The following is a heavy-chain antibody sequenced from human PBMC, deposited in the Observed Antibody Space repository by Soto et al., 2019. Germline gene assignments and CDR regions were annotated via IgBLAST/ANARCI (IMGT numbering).Heavy chain of an antibody. CDR3: AKGDSGNFDP. CDR1: GGSISSYY. Sequence: QVQLQESGPGLVKPSETLSLTCTVSGGSISSYYWSWIRQPPGKGLEWIGYIYYSGSTNYNPSLKSRVTISVDTSKNQFSLKLSSVTAADTAVYYCAKGDSGNFDPWGQGTLVTVSS. V-gene: IGHV4-59*01. D-gene: IGHD2-15*01. CDR2: IYYSGST. J-gene: IGHJ5*02.